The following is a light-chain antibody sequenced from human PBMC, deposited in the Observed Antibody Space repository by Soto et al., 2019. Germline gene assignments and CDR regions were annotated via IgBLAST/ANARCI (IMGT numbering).Light chain of an antibody. J-gene: IGLJ2*01. CDR2: EVT. V-gene: IGLV2-23*02. Sequence: QSALTQPASVSGSPGQSITISCTGTSSNVGSYDLVSWYQQHPGKAPKLLIYEVTKRPSGVSNRFSGSKSGNTASLTISGLQAEDEADYACCSYAASNTVIFGGGTKLTVL. CDR3: CSYAASNTVI. CDR1: SSNVGSYDL.